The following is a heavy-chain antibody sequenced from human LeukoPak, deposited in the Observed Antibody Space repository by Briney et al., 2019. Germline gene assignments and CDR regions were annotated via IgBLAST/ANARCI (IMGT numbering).Heavy chain of an antibody. CDR2: IYYSGST. J-gene: IGHJ4*02. CDR3: ARAKSQRGYTYGPHTYFDY. Sequence: PSETLSLTCTVSGGSISSADYSWSWIRQPPGKGLEWIGCIYYSGSTYYNPSLKSRVTISVDTSKNQFSLRLSSVTAADTAVYYCARAKSQRGYTYGPHTYFDYWGQGTLVTVSS. D-gene: IGHD5-18*01. CDR1: GGSISSADYS. V-gene: IGHV4-30-4*01.